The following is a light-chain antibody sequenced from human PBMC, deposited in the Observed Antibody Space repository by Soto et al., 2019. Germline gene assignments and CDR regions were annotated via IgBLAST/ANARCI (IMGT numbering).Light chain of an antibody. CDR3: QVWDSSSDHYVV. V-gene: IGLV3-21*04. CDR2: YDS. J-gene: IGLJ2*01. Sequence: SYELTQPPSVSVAPGKTARITCGGNNIGSKSVHWYQQKPGQAPVLVIYYDSVRPSGIPERFSGSNSGNTATLTISRVEAGDEADYYCQVWDSSSDHYVVFGGGTKLTVL. CDR1: NIGSKS.